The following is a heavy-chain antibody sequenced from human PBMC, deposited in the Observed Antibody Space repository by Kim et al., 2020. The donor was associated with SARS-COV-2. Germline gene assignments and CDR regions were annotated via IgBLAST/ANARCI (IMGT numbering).Heavy chain of an antibody. CDR3: ARDRKWELLRS. CDR2: INSDGSST. V-gene: IGHV3-74*01. CDR1: GFTFSSYW. D-gene: IGHD1-26*01. Sequence: GGSLRLSCAASGFTFSSYWMHWVRQAPGKGLVWVSRINSDGSSTSYADSGKGRFTISRDNAKNTLYLQMNSLRAEDTAVYYCARDRKWELLRSWGQGTLVTVSS. J-gene: IGHJ4*02.